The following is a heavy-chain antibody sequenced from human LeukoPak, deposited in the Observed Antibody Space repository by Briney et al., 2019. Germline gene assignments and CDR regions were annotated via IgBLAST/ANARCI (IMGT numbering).Heavy chain of an antibody. D-gene: IGHD5-18*01. CDR3: AVNSYAKDGFDI. CDR2: IYHSGST. J-gene: IGHJ3*02. V-gene: IGHV4-38-2*01. CDR1: GYSISSGYY. Sequence: SETLSLTCAVSGYSISSGYYWGWIRQPPGKGLDWIGRIYHSGSTYYNPSLKSRVTISVDTSKNQFSLKLSSVTAADTAVYYCAVNSYAKDGFDIWGQGTMVTVSS.